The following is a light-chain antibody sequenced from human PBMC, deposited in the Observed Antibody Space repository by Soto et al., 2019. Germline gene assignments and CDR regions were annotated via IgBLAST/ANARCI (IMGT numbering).Light chain of an antibody. Sequence: DIVLTQSPDTLSLSPGERATLSCRASQRISGNYLAWYQQKPGQAPRLLMYGTSSRAAGIPDRFSGSGSGTDLTLTISRLEPEDFAVYYCQQYGTSPWTFGQGTKVEIK. J-gene: IGKJ1*01. CDR2: GTS. CDR1: QRISGNY. V-gene: IGKV3-20*01. CDR3: QQYGTSPWT.